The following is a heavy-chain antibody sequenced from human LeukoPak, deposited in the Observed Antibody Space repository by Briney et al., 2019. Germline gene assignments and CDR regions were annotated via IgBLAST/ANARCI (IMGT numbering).Heavy chain of an antibody. Sequence: GGSLRLSCAVSGFTFSSYGMHWVRQAPGKGLEWVAVISYDGSNKYYADSVKGRFTISRDNSKNTLYLQMNSLRAEDTAVYYCAKEGTTRTPWGQGTTVTVSS. D-gene: IGHD1-14*01. CDR2: ISYDGSNK. CDR1: GFTFSSYG. J-gene: IGHJ6*02. CDR3: AKEGTTRTP. V-gene: IGHV3-30*18.